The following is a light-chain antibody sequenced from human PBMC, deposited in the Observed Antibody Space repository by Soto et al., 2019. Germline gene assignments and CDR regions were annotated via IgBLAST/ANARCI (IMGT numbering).Light chain of an antibody. V-gene: IGKV3-20*01. CDR2: CAS. CDR1: QSVSSSY. J-gene: IGKJ1*01. CDR3: HQYGSAPWT. Sequence: EIVLTQSPGTLSLSPGERATLSCRASQSVSSSYLAWYQQKPGQAPRLLIYCASSRDTGIPDRFSGSGSGTDFTITISRLEPEDFALYYCHQYGSAPWTFGQGTKVEIK.